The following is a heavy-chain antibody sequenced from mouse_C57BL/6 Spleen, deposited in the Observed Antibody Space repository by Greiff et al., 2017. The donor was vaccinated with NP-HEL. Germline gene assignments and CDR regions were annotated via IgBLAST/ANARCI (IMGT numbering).Heavy chain of an antibody. V-gene: IGHV5-16*01. J-gene: IGHJ4*01. D-gene: IGHD2-4*01. CDR3: ARDKYYDYGYAMDY. Sequence: EVKLVESEGGLVQPGSSMKLSCTASGFTFSDYYMAWVRQVPEKGLEWVANINYDGSSTYYLDSLKSRFIISRDNAKNILYLQMSSLKSEDTATYYCARDKYYDYGYAMDYWGQGTSVTVSS. CDR2: INYDGSST. CDR1: GFTFSDYY.